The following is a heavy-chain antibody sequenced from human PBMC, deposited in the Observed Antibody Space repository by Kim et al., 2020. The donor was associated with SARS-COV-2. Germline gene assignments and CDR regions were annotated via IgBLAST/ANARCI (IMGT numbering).Heavy chain of an antibody. V-gene: IGHV1-2*02. J-gene: IGHJ4*02. Sequence: ASVKVSCKSSGYTFTDFYIHWVRQAPGQGLEWIGWINPISGATKFAHEFQGRVAMTRDTSIGTAYMELSGLRSDDTAIYYCARWVYCSETTCYRHYWGQG. CDR3: ARWVYCSETTCYRHY. CDR2: INPISGAT. CDR1: GYTFTDFY. D-gene: IGHD2-15*01.